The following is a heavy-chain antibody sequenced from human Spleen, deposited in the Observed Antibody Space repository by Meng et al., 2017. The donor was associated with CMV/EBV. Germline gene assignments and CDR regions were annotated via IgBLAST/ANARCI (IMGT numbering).Heavy chain of an antibody. J-gene: IGHJ5*02. Sequence: TGSGGSISSGGYYWSWIRQHPGKGLEWIGYIHYSGSTYYNPSLKSRVTISVDTSKNQFSLKLSSVTAADTAVYYCARLSRGRFLDVDPWGQGTLVTVSS. V-gene: IGHV4-31*02. CDR1: GGSISSGGYY. D-gene: IGHD3-3*01. CDR2: IHYSGST. CDR3: ARLSRGRFLDVDP.